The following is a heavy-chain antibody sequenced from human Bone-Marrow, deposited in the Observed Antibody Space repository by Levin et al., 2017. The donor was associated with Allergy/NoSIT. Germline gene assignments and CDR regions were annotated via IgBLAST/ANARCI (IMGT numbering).Heavy chain of an antibody. CDR2: ISWNSGSI. Sequence: SLKISCAASGFTFDDYAMHWVRQAPGKGLEWVSGISWNSGSIGYADSVKGRFTISRDNAKNSLYLQMNSLRAEDTALYYCAKDIGGVDDSGWGGENFDLWGRGTLVTVSS. D-gene: IGHD3-3*01. V-gene: IGHV3-9*01. CDR1: GFTFDDYA. J-gene: IGHJ2*01. CDR3: AKDIGGVDDSGWGGENFDL.